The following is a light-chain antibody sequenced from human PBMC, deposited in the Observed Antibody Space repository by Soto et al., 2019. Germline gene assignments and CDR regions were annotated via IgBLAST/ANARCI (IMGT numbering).Light chain of an antibody. V-gene: IGKV3-20*01. J-gene: IGKJ5*01. Sequence: ESVLTQSPGTLSLSPGERATLSCRASLSVSSNYLAWYQQKPGQAPSLLIYGASSRATGIPDRFSGSGSGTDFTLTISRLEPEDFAVYYCQQYGSSPPITFGQGTRLEIK. CDR1: LSVSSNY. CDR3: QQYGSSPPIT. CDR2: GAS.